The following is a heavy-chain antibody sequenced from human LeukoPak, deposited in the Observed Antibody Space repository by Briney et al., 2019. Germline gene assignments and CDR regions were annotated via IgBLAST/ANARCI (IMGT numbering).Heavy chain of an antibody. J-gene: IGHJ5*02. V-gene: IGHV3-21*01. D-gene: IGHD4-17*01. Sequence: GGSLRLSCAASGLTSSSYGMNWVRQAPGKGLEWVSSISSSSSYIYYADSVKGRLTISRDNAKISLYLQMNSLRTEDTAVHYCARGPDGDYAFGPWGQGTLVTVSS. CDR3: ARGPDGDYAFGP. CDR2: ISSSSSYI. CDR1: GLTSSSYG.